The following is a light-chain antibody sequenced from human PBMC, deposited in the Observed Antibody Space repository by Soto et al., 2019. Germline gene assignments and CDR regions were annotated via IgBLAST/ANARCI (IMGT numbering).Light chain of an antibody. J-gene: IGKJ2*01. CDR3: QQYGSQPLT. CDR1: QSVTKNY. Sequence: EIVLKQSPGTLPLSPGERATLSCRASQSVTKNYLAWYQEKPGQAPRPLIYGASIRATGIPDRFTGSGSGTDFTLTISRLEPEDFAVYYCQQYGSQPLTFGQGTKLQIK. CDR2: GAS. V-gene: IGKV3-20*01.